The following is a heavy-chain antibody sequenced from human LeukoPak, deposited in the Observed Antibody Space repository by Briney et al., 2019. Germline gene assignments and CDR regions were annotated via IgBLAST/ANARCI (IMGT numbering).Heavy chain of an antibody. J-gene: IGHJ4*02. D-gene: IGHD6-6*01. V-gene: IGHV3-23*01. Sequence: PGGSLRLSCAASGFTFSSYAMSWVRQAPGKGLEWVSAISGSGGSTYYADSVKGRFTISRDNAKNSLYLQMNSLRAEDTAVYYCARDRRAARPNFDYWGQGTLVTVSS. CDR2: ISGSGGST. CDR3: ARDRRAARPNFDY. CDR1: GFTFSSYA.